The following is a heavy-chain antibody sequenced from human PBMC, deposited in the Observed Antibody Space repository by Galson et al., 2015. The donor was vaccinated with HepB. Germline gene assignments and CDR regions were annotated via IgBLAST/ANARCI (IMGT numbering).Heavy chain of an antibody. CDR3: ARGRGAYCGGDCYSEVGAFDI. V-gene: IGHV1-46*03. D-gene: IGHD2-21*01. J-gene: IGHJ3*02. CDR2: INPSGGKT. Sequence: SVKVSCKASGYTFTSYYMHWVRQAPGQGLEWMGIINPSGGKTSYAQKFQGRVTMTGDTSTSTVYMELSSLRSEDTAVYYCARGRGAYCGGDCYSEVGAFDIWGQGTMVTVSS. CDR1: GYTFTSYY.